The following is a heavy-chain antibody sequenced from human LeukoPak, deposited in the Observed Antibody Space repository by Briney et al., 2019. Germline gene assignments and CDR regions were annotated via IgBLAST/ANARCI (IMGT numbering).Heavy chain of an antibody. CDR1: GYSISSGYY. CDR2: VYHTGST. V-gene: IGHV4-38-2*02. D-gene: IGHD3/OR15-3a*01. J-gene: IGHJ4*02. CDR3: ARQTGSGLFILP. Sequence: SETLSLTCTVSGYSISSGYYWDWIRQPPGKGLEWIGSVYHTGSTYYNASLKSQVSISIDTSKNRFSLKLTSVTAADTAVYYCARQTGSGLFILPGGQGTLVTVSS.